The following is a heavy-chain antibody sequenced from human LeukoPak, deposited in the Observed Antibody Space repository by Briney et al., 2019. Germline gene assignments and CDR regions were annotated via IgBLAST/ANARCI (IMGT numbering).Heavy chain of an antibody. D-gene: IGHD2-21*02. CDR1: GGSISSGGYY. CDR2: IYYSGST. CDR3: ARGQNIVVVTAIQSEYFQH. V-gene: IGHV4-31*03. Sequence: SETLSLTCTVSGGSISSGGYYWSWLRQHPGKGLEWIGYIYYSGSTYYNPSLKSRVTISVDTSKNQFSLKLSSVTAADTAVYYCARGQNIVVVTAIQSEYFQHWGQGTLVTVSS. J-gene: IGHJ1*01.